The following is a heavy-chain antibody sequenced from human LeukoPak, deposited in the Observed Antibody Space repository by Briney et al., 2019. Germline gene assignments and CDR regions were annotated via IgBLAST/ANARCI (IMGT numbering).Heavy chain of an antibody. CDR2: IYQSGST. J-gene: IGHJ4*02. CDR3: ARALGTTVFDY. CDR1: GGSFSGYY. Sequence: KTSETLSLTCAVYGGSFSGYYWSWIRQPPGKGLECIGYIYQSGSTYYNPSLKSRVTISVDRSKNQFSLKLSSVTAADTAVYYCARALGTTVFDYWGQGTLVTVSS. D-gene: IGHD4-11*01. V-gene: IGHV4-34*01.